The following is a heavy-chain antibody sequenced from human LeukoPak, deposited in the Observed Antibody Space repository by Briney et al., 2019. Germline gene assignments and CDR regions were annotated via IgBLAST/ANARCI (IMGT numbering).Heavy chain of an antibody. CDR1: GYTFTSYG. CDR3: ARDGGHDYGDYEG. J-gene: IGHJ4*02. D-gene: IGHD4-17*01. Sequence: ASVKVSCKASGYTFTSYGISWVRQAPGQGLEWMGWISAYNGNTNYAQKFQGRVTITADESTSTAYMELSSLRSEDTAVYYCARDGGHDYGDYEGWGQGTLVTVSS. V-gene: IGHV1-18*01. CDR2: ISAYNGNT.